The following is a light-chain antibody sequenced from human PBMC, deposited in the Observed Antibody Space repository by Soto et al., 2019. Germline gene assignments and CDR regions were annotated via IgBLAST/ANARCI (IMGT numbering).Light chain of an antibody. V-gene: IGKV1-5*03. Sequence: DIQMTQSPSTLSASVGDRVTITCRASQSISSWLAWYQQKPGKAPKLLIYKASSLESGVPPRFSGSGSGTEFTLTISSLQPDDFATYYCQQYNSYLVTFGQGTKVEIK. CDR2: KAS. CDR3: QQYNSYLVT. CDR1: QSISSW. J-gene: IGKJ1*01.